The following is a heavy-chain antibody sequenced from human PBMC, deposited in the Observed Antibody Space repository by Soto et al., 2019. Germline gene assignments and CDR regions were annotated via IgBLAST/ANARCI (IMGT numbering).Heavy chain of an antibody. CDR3: AKGLANWHDAFDI. CDR1: GFTFSSYA. Sequence: GGSLRLSCAASGFTFSSYAMNWVRQAPGKGLEWVSAISGSGGSTYYADSVKGRFTISRDNSKNTLYLQMNSLRAEDTAVYYCAKGLANWHDAFDIWGQGTMVTVSS. J-gene: IGHJ3*02. CDR2: ISGSGGST. V-gene: IGHV3-23*01. D-gene: IGHD7-27*01.